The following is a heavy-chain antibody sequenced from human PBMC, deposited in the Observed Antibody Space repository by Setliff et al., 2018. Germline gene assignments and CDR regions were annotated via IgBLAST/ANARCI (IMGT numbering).Heavy chain of an antibody. CDR3: ARSLGSGSYYGSRPFHSDY. J-gene: IGHJ4*02. D-gene: IGHD3-10*01. CDR1: GDSISTGINY. Sequence: KPSETLSLTCTVSGDSISTGINYWSWIRQPAGKGLEWIGHIDRSGNTNFNPSLKSRVTISGDRSKNQFSLELSSVTAADTAVYYCARSLGSGSYYGSRPFHSDYWGQGILVTVSS. V-gene: IGHV4-61*09. CDR2: IDRSGNT.